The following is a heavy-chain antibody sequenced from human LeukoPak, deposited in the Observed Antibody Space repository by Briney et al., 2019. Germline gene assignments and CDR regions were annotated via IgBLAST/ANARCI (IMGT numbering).Heavy chain of an antibody. V-gene: IGHV3-30-3*01. CDR1: GFTFSSYA. J-gene: IGHJ6*02. Sequence: GGSLRLSCAASGFTFSSYAMHWVRQAPGKGLEWVAVISYDGSNKYYADPVKGRFTISRDNSKNTLYLQMNSLRAEDTAVYYCAREQDSGYSSSWYLFYYYGMDVWGQGTTVTVSS. D-gene: IGHD6-13*01. CDR2: ISYDGSNK. CDR3: AREQDSGYSSSWYLFYYYGMDV.